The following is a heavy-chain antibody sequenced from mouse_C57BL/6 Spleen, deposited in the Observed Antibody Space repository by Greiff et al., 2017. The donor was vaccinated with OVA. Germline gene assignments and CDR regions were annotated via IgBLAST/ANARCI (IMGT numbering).Heavy chain of an antibody. CDR2: ISSGGDYI. CDR3: TRGGYDGRVWFAY. Sequence: EVKVEESGEGLVKPGGSLKLSCAASGFTFSSYAMSWVRQTPEKRLEWVAYISSGGDYIYYADTVKGRFTISRDNARNTLYLQMSSLKSEDTAMYYCTRGGYDGRVWFAYWGQGTLVTVSA. J-gene: IGHJ3*01. CDR1: GFTFSSYA. D-gene: IGHD2-2*01. V-gene: IGHV5-9-1*02.